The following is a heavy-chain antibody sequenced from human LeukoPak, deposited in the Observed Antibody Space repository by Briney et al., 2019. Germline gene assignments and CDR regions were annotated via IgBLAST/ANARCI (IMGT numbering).Heavy chain of an antibody. Sequence: SETLSLTCTVSGASISSYYWSWIRQRPGKGLEWVGDINYSGGTNNNPSLKSRVTISLDTSKNQFSLKLTSVTAADTAVYYCARDQARCTGGTCYGMDVWGHGTAITVSS. CDR2: INYSGGT. J-gene: IGHJ6*02. V-gene: IGHV4-59*01. D-gene: IGHD2-8*02. CDR3: ARDQARCTGGTCYGMDV. CDR1: GASISSYY.